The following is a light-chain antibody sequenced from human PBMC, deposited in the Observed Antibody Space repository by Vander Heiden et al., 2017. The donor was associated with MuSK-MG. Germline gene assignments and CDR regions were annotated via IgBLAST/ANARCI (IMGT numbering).Light chain of an antibody. CDR3: QQCDSTPQT. CDR2: AAS. Sequence: DIQMTQSPSSLSASVGDRVTITCRASQSISSYLNWYQQKPGKAPKLLIYAASSLQSGVPSRFSGSGSGTDFTLTISRLQPEDFATYYCQQCDSTPQTFGQGTNLEIK. V-gene: IGKV1-39*01. J-gene: IGKJ2*01. CDR1: QSISSY.